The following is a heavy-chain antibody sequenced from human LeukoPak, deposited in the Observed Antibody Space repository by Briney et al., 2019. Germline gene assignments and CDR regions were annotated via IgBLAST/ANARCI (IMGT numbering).Heavy chain of an antibody. D-gene: IGHD6-13*01. CDR3: AKGGSSWYYFDY. J-gene: IGHJ4*02. CDR1: GFTFSNAW. CDR2: IYSGGST. V-gene: IGHV3-53*01. Sequence: GGSLRLSCAASGFTFSNAWMSWVRQAPGKGLEWVSVIYSGGSTYYADSVKGRFTISRDNSKNTLYLQMNSLRAEDTAVYYCAKGGSSWYYFDYWGQGTLVTVSS.